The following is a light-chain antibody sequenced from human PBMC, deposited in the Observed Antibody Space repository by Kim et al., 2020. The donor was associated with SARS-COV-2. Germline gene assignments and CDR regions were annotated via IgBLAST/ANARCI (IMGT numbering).Light chain of an antibody. J-gene: IGKJ2*01. CDR3: LQYNSYPYT. Sequence: ASVGDRVTITGRASQDIRNDLGWYQQKPGKAPKRLIYGASSLPSGVPSRFSGSRSGTEFTLTISSLQPEDFASYYCLQYNSYPYTFGQGTKLEI. CDR2: GAS. CDR1: QDIRND. V-gene: IGKV1-17*01.